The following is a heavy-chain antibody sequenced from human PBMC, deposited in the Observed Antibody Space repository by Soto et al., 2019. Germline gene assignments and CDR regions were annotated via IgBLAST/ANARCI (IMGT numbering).Heavy chain of an antibody. Sequence: QVQLVESGGGVVQPGRSLRLSCAASGFTFSSYGMHWVRQAPGKGLEWVAVISYDGSNNYYADSVKGRVTISRDNSKNTVYLQMNSLRAEDTVVYYCANEFEYGSTTRCPPYYYYGMDVWGQGTTVTVSS. V-gene: IGHV3-30*18. CDR3: ANEFEYGSTTRCPPYYYYGMDV. CDR2: ISYDGSNN. CDR1: GFTFSSYG. J-gene: IGHJ6*02. D-gene: IGHD2-2*01.